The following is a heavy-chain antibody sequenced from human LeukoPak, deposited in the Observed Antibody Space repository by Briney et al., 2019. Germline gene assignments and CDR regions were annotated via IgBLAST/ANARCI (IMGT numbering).Heavy chain of an antibody. J-gene: IGHJ4*02. CDR2: INQGGSET. CDR3: ATDRKVGTWDPRFDY. D-gene: IGHD4-23*01. CDR1: GFPFPSYW. V-gene: IGHV3-7*01. Sequence: GGSLRLSCAASGFPFPSYWMNWFRQAPGKRPEWVAYINQGGSETNYVESVRGRFTISRDNAKISLYLQMNNLRAEDTAVYYCATDRKVGTWDPRFDYWGQGALVTVSS.